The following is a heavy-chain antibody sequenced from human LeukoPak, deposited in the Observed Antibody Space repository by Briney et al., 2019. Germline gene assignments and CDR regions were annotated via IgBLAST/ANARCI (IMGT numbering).Heavy chain of an antibody. V-gene: IGHV4-59*08. D-gene: IGHD1-26*01. CDR2: IYSSGNT. J-gene: IGHJ4*02. CDR3: ARGWASGSYYNY. Sequence: SETLSLTCTVSGGSISSYYWSWIWRSPGKGLEWIGFIYSSGNTNYNPSLKSRVTISVDTSKNQFSLKLTSVTAADTAVYYCARGWASGSYYNYWGQGTLVTVSS. CDR1: GGSISSYY.